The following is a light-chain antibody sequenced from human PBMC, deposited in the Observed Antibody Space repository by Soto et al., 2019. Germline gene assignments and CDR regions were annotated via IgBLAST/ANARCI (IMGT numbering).Light chain of an antibody. Sequence: EIVMTQSPVTLSVSPGERATLSCRASQSVSNKLGWYQQKPGQAPRLLIFGASTRATGVPARFSGSGSGTEFNLTISSLQSEDFAVSYCQQYNSWPTWTFGQGTKVEIE. CDR1: QSVSNK. V-gene: IGKV3-15*01. J-gene: IGKJ1*01. CDR3: QQYNSWPTWT. CDR2: GAS.